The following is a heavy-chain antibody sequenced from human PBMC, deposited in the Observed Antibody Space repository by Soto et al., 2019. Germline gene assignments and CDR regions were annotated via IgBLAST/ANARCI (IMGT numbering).Heavy chain of an antibody. D-gene: IGHD3-9*01. CDR3: ARDNYDILTGYLWARPYYYYYGMDV. V-gene: IGHV1-2*04. J-gene: IGHJ6*02. Sequence: GASVKVSCKASGYTFTGYYMHWVRQAPGQGLEWMGWINPNSGGTNYAQKFQGWVTMTRDTSISTAYMELSSPRAEDTAVYYCARDNYDILTGYLWARPYYYYYGMDVWGQGTTVTVSS. CDR2: INPNSGGT. CDR1: GYTFTGYY.